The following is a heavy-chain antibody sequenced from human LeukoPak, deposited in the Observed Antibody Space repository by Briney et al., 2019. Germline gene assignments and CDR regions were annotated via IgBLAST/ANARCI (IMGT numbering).Heavy chain of an antibody. CDR1: GFSFSTYW. D-gene: IGHD1-14*01. J-gene: IGHJ4*02. CDR2: INQVGSEK. Sequence: PGGSLRLSCAASGFSFSTYWLHWVRQAPGKGLVWVANINQVGSEKYYLDSVKGRFTISRDNAKNSLYLQMNSLRAEDTAVYYCARDHSEPGVFLDSWGQGALVTVSS. CDR3: ARDHSEPGVFLDS. V-gene: IGHV3-7*03.